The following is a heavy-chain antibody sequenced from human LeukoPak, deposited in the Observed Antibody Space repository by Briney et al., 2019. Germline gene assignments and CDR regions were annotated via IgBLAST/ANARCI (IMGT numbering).Heavy chain of an antibody. CDR1: GYSISSGYY. CDR2: INHSGST. CDR3: ARQRGSGWYLDWFDP. J-gene: IGHJ5*02. D-gene: IGHD6-19*01. V-gene: IGHV4-38-2*02. Sequence: SETLSLTCTVSGYSISSGYYWGWIRQPPGKGLEWIGEINHSGSTNYNPSLKSRVTISVDTSKNQFSLKLSSVTAADTAVYYCARQRGSGWYLDWFDPWGQGTLVTVSS.